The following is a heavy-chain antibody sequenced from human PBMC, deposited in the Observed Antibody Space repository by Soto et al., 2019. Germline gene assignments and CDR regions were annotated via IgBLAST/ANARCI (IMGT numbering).Heavy chain of an antibody. CDR2: IGSTGSTT. D-gene: IGHD6-13*01. CDR3: AKIITAAGSAY. J-gene: IGHJ4*02. CDR1: GFTFNYFG. V-gene: IGHV3-23*01. Sequence: LRLSCAASGFTFNYFGMSWVRQAPGKGLEWVSSIGSTGSTTYYTDSVKGRFTISRDNFKNTLYLQMNSLRAEDTAVYYCAKIITAAGSAYWGQGTLVTVSS.